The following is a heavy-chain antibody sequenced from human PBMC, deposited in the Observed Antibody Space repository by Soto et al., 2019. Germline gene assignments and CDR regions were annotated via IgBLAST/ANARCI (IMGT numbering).Heavy chain of an antibody. CDR1: GYSFTSYW. J-gene: IGHJ3*02. CDR2: IYPGDSDT. CDR3: ARQWGGYYDSSGYYGFDAFDI. D-gene: IGHD3-22*01. V-gene: IGHV5-51*01. Sequence: GESLKISCKGSGYSFTSYWIGWVRQMPGKDLEWMGIIYPGDSDTRYSPSFQGQVTISADKSISTAYLQWSSLKASDTAMYYCARQWGGYYDSSGYYGFDAFDIWGQGTMVTVSS.